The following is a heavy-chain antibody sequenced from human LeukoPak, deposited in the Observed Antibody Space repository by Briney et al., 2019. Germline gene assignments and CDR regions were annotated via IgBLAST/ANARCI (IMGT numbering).Heavy chain of an antibody. CDR3: ARQPSSSWANYYGMDV. CDR2: IYPGDSDT. D-gene: IGHD6-13*01. Sequence: GESLKISCKGSGYSFTSYWIGWVRQMPGKGLEWMGIIYPGDSDTRYSPSFQGQVTISADKSISTAYLQWSSLKASDTAMYYCARQPSSSWANYYGMDVWGQGTTVTVSS. V-gene: IGHV5-51*01. CDR1: GYSFTSYW. J-gene: IGHJ6*02.